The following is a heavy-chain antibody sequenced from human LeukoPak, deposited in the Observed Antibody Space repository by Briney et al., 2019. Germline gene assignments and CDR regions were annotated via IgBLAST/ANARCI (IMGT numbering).Heavy chain of an antibody. J-gene: IGHJ4*02. D-gene: IGHD2-15*01. Sequence: PGGSLRLSCSASGFTFSSYAVHWVRQAPGKGLEYVSAISSNGGSTYYADSVKGRFTISRDNSKNTLYLQMSSLRAEDTAVYYCVKVPGAIAGDCWGQGTLVTVSS. CDR1: GFTFSSYA. CDR3: VKVPGAIAGDC. V-gene: IGHV3-64D*06. CDR2: ISSNGGST.